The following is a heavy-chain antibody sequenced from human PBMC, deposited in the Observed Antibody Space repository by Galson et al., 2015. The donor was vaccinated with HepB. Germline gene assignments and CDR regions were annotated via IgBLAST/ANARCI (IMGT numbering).Heavy chain of an antibody. Sequence: SVKVSCKASGGTFSSYTISWVRQAPGQGLEWMGRIIPILGIANYAQKFQGRVTITADKSTSTAYMELSSLRSEDTAVYYCARDRADIVATIPFDYWGQGTLVTVSS. CDR3: ARDRADIVATIPFDY. D-gene: IGHD5-12*01. V-gene: IGHV1-69*04. CDR1: GGTFSSYT. J-gene: IGHJ4*02. CDR2: IIPILGIA.